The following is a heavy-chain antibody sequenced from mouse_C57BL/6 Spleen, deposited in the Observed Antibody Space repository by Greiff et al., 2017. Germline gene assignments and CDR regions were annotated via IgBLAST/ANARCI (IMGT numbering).Heavy chain of an antibody. J-gene: IGHJ3*01. CDR2: IRNKANGYTT. V-gene: IGHV7-3*01. CDR1: GFTFTDYY. CDR3: ARYDYGSSFAY. D-gene: IGHD1-1*01. Sequence: EVKLVESGGGLVQPGGSLSLFCAASGFTFTDYYMSWVRQPPGKALEWLGFIRNKANGYTTEYSASVKGRFTISRDNSQSILYLQMNALRAEDSATYYCARYDYGSSFAYWGQGTLVTVSA.